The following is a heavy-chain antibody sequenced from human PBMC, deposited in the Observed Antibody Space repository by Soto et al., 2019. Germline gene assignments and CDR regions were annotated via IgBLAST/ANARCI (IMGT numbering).Heavy chain of an antibody. CDR1: GYTFTGYY. Sequence: ASVKVSCKASGYTFTGYYMHWVRQAPGQGLEWMGWINPNSGGTNYAQKFQGWVTMTRDTSISTAYMELSRLRSDDTAVYYCERGYCSSTSCYVSRYYYGMDVWGQGTTVTVSS. D-gene: IGHD2-2*01. J-gene: IGHJ6*02. V-gene: IGHV1-2*04. CDR2: INPNSGGT. CDR3: ERGYCSSTSCYVSRYYYGMDV.